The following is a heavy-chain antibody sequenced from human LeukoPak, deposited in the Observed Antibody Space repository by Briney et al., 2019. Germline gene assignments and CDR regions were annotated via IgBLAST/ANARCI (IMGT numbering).Heavy chain of an antibody. V-gene: IGHV4-34*01. CDR3: ARGRPLRIGVVTFTVYYLDV. D-gene: IGHD3-3*01. Sequence: GSLRLPCAASRFTFSSYSMNWVRRPPGKGLEWIGEINHSGSTNYNPSLKSRVTISVDTSKNHFSLRVSSVTAADTAVYYCARGRPLRIGVVTFTVYYLDVWGKGTTVTVSS. J-gene: IGHJ6*03. CDR1: RFTFSSYS. CDR2: INHSGST.